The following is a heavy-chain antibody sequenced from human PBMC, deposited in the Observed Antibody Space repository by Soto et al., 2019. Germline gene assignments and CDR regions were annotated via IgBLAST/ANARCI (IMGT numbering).Heavy chain of an antibody. D-gene: IGHD1-26*01. Sequence: QVQLVQSGAEVKKPGASVKFSCKASGYTLTDYYMHWVRQAPGQGLEWMGWINPKNGDTNSAQKFRGRVTMTRDTSFSTAYLELSSLRSDDTAVYYCARSTGSYSYYGMDVWGQGTTVTVSS. J-gene: IGHJ6*02. V-gene: IGHV1-2*02. CDR1: GYTLTDYY. CDR3: ARSTGSYSYYGMDV. CDR2: INPKNGDT.